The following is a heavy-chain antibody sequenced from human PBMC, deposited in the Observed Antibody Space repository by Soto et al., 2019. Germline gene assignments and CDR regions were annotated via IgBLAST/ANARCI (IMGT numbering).Heavy chain of an antibody. J-gene: IGHJ6*02. CDR3: ARDGGLRGLYYYYGMDV. D-gene: IGHD3-10*01. CDR2: ISAYNGNT. V-gene: IGHV1-18*04. CDR1: GYTFTSYG. Sequence: ASVKVSCKASGYTFTSYGISWVRQAPGQGLEWMGWISAYNGNTNYAQKLQGRVTMTTDTSTSTAYMELRSLRSDDTAVYYCARDGGLRGLYYYYGMDVWAQGTKVTVSS.